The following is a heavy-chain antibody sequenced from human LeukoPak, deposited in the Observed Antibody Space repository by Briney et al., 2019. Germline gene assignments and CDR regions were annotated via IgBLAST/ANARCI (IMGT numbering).Heavy chain of an antibody. CDR3: ARSASYSSGPGAFDI. D-gene: IGHD6-19*01. CDR1: GYTFTSYG. Sequence: GASVKVSCKASGYTFTSYGISWVRQAPGQRLEWMGWINADNGNTKYSQKFQGRVTIARDTSASTAYMELSSLRSEDTAVYYCARSASYSSGPGAFDIWGQGTMVTVSS. V-gene: IGHV1-3*01. J-gene: IGHJ3*02. CDR2: INADNGNT.